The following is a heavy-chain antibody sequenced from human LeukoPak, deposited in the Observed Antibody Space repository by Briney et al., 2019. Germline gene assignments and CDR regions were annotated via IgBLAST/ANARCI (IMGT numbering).Heavy chain of an antibody. CDR2: IYYSGST. D-gene: IGHD6-19*01. Sequence: SQTLSLTCTVSGGSISSGGYYWSWIRQHPGKGLEWIGYIYYSGSTYYNPSLKSRVTISVDTSKNQFSLKLSSVTAADTAVYYCAREQYSSGWQRYFDYWGQGTLVTVSS. V-gene: IGHV4-31*03. J-gene: IGHJ4*02. CDR3: AREQYSSGWQRYFDY. CDR1: GGSISSGGYY.